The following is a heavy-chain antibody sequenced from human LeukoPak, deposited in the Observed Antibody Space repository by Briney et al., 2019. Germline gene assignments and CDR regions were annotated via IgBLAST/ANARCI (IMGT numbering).Heavy chain of an antibody. Sequence: SETLSLTCTVSGGSISSSSDYWGWIRQPPGKGLEWIGSLYYSGTTYYNPSLKSRDTISVDTSKNQFSLKLKSVTAADTAVYYCARGGLGSQFDYWGQGTLVTVSS. CDR3: ARGGLGSQFDY. CDR2: LYYSGTT. J-gene: IGHJ4*02. CDR1: GGSISSSSDY. D-gene: IGHD3-10*01. V-gene: IGHV4-39*07.